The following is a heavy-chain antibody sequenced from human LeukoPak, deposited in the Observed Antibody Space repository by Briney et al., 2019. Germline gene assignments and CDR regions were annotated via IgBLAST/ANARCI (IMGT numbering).Heavy chain of an antibody. Sequence: SVTVSCKASGGTFSSYAISWVRQAPGQGLEWMGRIIPILGIANYAQKFQGRVTITADKSTSTAYMELSSLRSEDTAVYYCARGYSSYDYLFDYWGQGTLVTVSS. CDR1: GGTFSSYA. J-gene: IGHJ4*02. CDR3: ARGYSSYDYLFDY. V-gene: IGHV1-69*04. CDR2: IIPILGIA. D-gene: IGHD5-12*01.